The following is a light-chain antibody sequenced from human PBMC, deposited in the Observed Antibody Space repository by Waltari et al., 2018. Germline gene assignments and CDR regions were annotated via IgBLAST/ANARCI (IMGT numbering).Light chain of an antibody. Sequence: YVLTQPPSVSVDPGKTARLTCGGDNIGSKSVNWYQQKPGQAPVLVMFYDTDRPSENPERIAGSNCGNTATLTISWVEAGDEADYHCQVWNDVTDSGVFGGGTKLTVL. CDR1: NIGSKS. J-gene: IGLJ3*02. CDR3: QVWNDVTDSGV. CDR2: YDT. V-gene: IGLV3-21*04.